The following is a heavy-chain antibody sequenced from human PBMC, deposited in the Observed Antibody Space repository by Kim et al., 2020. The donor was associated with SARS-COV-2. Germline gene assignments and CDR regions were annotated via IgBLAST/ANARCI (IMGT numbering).Heavy chain of an antibody. CDR2: IYSGGST. V-gene: IGHV3-53*01. CDR1: GFTVSSNY. D-gene: IGHD3-3*01. J-gene: IGHJ6*02. CDR3: ARDRPSTIFGVVNRYYYYYGMDV. Sequence: GGSLRLSCAASGFTVSSNYMSWVRQAPGKGLEWVSVIYSGGSTYYADSVKGRFTISRDNSKNTLYLQMNSLRAEDTAVYYCARDRPSTIFGVVNRYYYYYGMDVWGQGTTVTVSS.